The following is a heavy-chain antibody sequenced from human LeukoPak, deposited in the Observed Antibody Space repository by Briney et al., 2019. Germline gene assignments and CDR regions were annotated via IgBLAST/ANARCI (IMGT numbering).Heavy chain of an antibody. Sequence: GASVKVSCKASGYTCTSYGISWVRQAPGQGLEWMGGISAYNGNTNYAQKLQGRVAMSTDTSTSTAYMELRSLRSDDTAVYYCARSDVDTAMGPFDYWGQGTLVTVSS. CDR2: ISAYNGNT. D-gene: IGHD5-18*01. CDR3: ARSDVDTAMGPFDY. V-gene: IGHV1-18*04. CDR1: GYTCTSYG. J-gene: IGHJ4*02.